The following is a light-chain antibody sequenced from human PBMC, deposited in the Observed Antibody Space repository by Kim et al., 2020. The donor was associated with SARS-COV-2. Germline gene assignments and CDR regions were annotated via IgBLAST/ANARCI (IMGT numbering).Light chain of an antibody. Sequence: SSELTQDPAVSVALGQTVRITCQGDSLRSYYASWYQQKPGQAPVLVIYGKNNRPSGIPDRFSGSSSGNTASLTITGAQAEDEADCYCNSRDSSGNHHYVF. J-gene: IGLJ1*01. CDR1: SLRSYY. CDR3: NSRDSSGNHHYV. CDR2: GKN. V-gene: IGLV3-19*01.